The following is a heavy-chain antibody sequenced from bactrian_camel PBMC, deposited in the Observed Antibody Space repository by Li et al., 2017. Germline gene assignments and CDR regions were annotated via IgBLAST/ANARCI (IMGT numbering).Heavy chain of an antibody. CDR2: INTDGRT. V-gene: IGHV3S37*01. CDR1: GFAISEHG. Sequence: QVQLVESGGGLVQSGGSLRLSCVASGFAISEHGMSWVRRPPGKDLEYVATINTDGRTHYRESVEGRFTISRDNAENTLYLQMVSLTPEDTAMYYCAAGRFTFWSLIPDDYNYWGQGTQVTVS. D-gene: IGHD4*01. J-gene: IGHJ4*01. CDR3: AAGRFTFWSLIPDDYNY.